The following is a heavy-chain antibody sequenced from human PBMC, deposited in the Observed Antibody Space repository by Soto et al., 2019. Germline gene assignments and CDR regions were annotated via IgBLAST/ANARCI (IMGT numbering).Heavy chain of an antibody. CDR3: AKDQDYGDYGGDLEY. CDR1: GFTFSSYG. J-gene: IGHJ4*02. V-gene: IGHV3-30*18. CDR2: ISYDGSNK. Sequence: QVQLVESGGGVVQPGRSLRLSCAASGFTFSSYGMHWVRQAPGKGLEWVAVISYDGSNKYYADSVKGRFTISRDNSKNALYLQMISLSAEDTAVYYCAKDQDYGDYGGDLEYWGQGTLVTVSS. D-gene: IGHD4-17*01.